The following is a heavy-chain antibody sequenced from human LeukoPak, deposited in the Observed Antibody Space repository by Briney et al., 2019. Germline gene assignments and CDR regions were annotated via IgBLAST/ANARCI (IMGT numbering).Heavy chain of an antibody. J-gene: IGHJ6*03. CDR3: MDV. V-gene: IGHV4-4*07. D-gene: IGHD4-23*01. Sequence: SETLSLTCTVSGGSISSYYWSWIRQPAGKGLEWIGRIYTSGSNNYNPSLKSRVTMSVDTSKNQFSLAREVADYGGYYYYHYMDVWGKGTTVTVSS. CDR1: GGSISSYY. CDR2: IYTSGSN.